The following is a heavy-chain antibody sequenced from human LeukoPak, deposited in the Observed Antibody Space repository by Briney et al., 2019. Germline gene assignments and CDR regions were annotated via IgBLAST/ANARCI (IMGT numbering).Heavy chain of an antibody. J-gene: IGHJ4*02. CDR2: VYHSGST. CDR3: ARGSDGAYDLVDY. Sequence: SETLSLTCAVSGYSITSGYYWGWIRQPPGKGLEWIGSVYHSGSTYYNPSLKSRVTMSVDTSKNQFSLKLNSVTAADTAVYYCARGSDGAYDLVDYWGQGTLVTVSS. D-gene: IGHD4-17*01. CDR1: GYSITSGYY. V-gene: IGHV4-38-2*01.